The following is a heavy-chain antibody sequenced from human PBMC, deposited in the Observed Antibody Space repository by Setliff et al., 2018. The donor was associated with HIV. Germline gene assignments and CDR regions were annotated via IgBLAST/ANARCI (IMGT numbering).Heavy chain of an antibody. CDR1: GYTFNNYG. D-gene: IGHD3-10*01. J-gene: IGHJ3*02. CDR2: ISGYGNR. V-gene: IGHV1-18*01. CDR3: ASGRGIYGSGALEAYDI. Sequence: ASVKVSCKASGYTFNNYGVMWVRQAPGQGLEWMGWISGYGNRKYAQKFEGRLTVATDTSTSTAYMELRTLRSDDTAVYFCASGRGIYGSGALEAYDIWGQGTMVTVS.